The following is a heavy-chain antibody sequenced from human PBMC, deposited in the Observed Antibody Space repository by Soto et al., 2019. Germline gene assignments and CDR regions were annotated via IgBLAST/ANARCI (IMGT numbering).Heavy chain of an antibody. CDR1: GFTFSSYV. V-gene: IGHV3-23*01. CDR3: AKDLGSSWYLFDS. CDR2: ISGSDDST. J-gene: IGHJ4*02. D-gene: IGHD6-13*01. Sequence: GSLRLSCAASGFTFSSYVMSWVRQGPGKGLEWVSVISGSDDSTYYADSVKGRFTISRDNSKNTLYLQMNSLRAEDTAMYYCAKDLGSSWYLFDSWGQGTLVTVSS.